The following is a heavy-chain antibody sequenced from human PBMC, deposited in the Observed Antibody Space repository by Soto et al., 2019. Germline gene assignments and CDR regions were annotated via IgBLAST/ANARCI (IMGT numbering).Heavy chain of an antibody. V-gene: IGHV4-59*01. Sequence: SETLSLTCTVSGGSISSYYWSWIRQPPGKGLEWIGYIYYSGSTNYNPSLKSRVTISVDTSKNQFSLKLSSVTAADTAVYYCARDLGGGSGINWFDPWGQGTLVTVSS. J-gene: IGHJ5*02. D-gene: IGHD3-10*01. CDR1: GGSISSYY. CDR2: IYYSGST. CDR3: ARDLGGGSGINWFDP.